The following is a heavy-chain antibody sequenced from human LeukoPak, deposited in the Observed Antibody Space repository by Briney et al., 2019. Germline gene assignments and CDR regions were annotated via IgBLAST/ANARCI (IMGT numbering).Heavy chain of an antibody. CDR3: ARAYYYDSSGSLHY. J-gene: IGHJ4*02. D-gene: IGHD3-22*01. CDR1: GYTFTGYS. Sequence: GASVTVSCKSSGYTFTGYSMHWVRHAPGQGLEWIAWINPNSGGTNYAQKFQGRVTMTRDTSISTAYMELSRLRSDDTAVYYCARAYYYDSSGSLHYWGQGTLVTVSS. V-gene: IGHV1-2*02. CDR2: INPNSGGT.